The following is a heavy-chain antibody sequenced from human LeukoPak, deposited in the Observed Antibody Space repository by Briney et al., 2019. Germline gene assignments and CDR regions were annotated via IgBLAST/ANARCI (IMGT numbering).Heavy chain of an antibody. J-gene: IGHJ3*02. V-gene: IGHV1-18*01. CDR2: ISAYNGNT. Sequence: ASVKVSCKASGYTFTSYGISWVRQAPGQGLEWMGWISAYNGNTNYAQKLQGRVTMTTDTSTSTAYMELRSLRSDDTAVYYCARAVSAYCGGDCDAFDIWGQGTMVTVSS. CDR1: GYTFTSYG. CDR3: ARAVSAYCGGDCDAFDI. D-gene: IGHD2-21*02.